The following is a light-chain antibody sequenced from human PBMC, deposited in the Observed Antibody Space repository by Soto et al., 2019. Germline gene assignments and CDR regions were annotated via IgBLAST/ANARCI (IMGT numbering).Light chain of an antibody. V-gene: IGKV1-39*01. CDR3: QQTFSNLIS. J-gene: IGKJ4*01. Sequence: IQLTQSPSSLSASAGDRVTIACRASESISNYLNWYQLKPGEAPKVLIYSASTLRGGVPSSFSRTGSGTQFNLTISSLQPEDGATYICQQTFSNLISFGGGTKVEIK. CDR2: SAS. CDR1: ESISNY.